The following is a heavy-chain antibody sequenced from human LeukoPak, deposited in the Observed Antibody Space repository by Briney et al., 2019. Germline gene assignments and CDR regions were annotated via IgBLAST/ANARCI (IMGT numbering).Heavy chain of an antibody. J-gene: IGHJ4*02. V-gene: IGHV3-21*04. CDR3: AKATTSTGYRFDY. CDR2: ISSSSSYI. Sequence: GGSLRLSCAASGFTFSSYSMTWVRQAPGKGLEWVSSISSSSSYIYYADSVKGRFTISRDNSRDILYLQMNSLRAEDTAIYYCAKATTSTGYRFDYWGQGTLVTVSS. CDR1: GFTFSSYS. D-gene: IGHD1-14*01.